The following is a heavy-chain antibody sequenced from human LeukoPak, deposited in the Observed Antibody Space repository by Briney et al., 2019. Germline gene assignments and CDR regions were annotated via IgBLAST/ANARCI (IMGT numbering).Heavy chain of an antibody. CDR2: INPNSGGT. Sequence: ASVKVSCKASGYTFTGYYMHWVRQAPGQGLEWMGWINPNSGGTNYAQKFQGRVTMTRDTSISTAYMELSRLRSDDTAMYYCARVGSYGDHPTDYWGQGTLVTVSS. V-gene: IGHV1-2*02. CDR3: ARVGSYGDHPTDY. J-gene: IGHJ4*02. D-gene: IGHD4-17*01. CDR1: GYTFTGYY.